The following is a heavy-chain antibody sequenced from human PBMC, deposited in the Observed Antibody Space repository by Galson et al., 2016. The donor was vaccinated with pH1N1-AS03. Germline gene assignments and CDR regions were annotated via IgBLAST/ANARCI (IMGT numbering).Heavy chain of an antibody. CDR2: IKRDGSET. CDR3: ARDYDYAFDY. Sequence: SLRLSCAVSGFTFSNYWMTWVRQAPGKGLEWVANIKRDGSETHYVDSVKGRFTISRDNAENSLYLQMNSLRAEDTALYYCARDYDYAFDYWGQGTPVTVSS. J-gene: IGHJ4*02. CDR1: GFTFSNYW. D-gene: IGHD3-16*01. V-gene: IGHV3-7*03.